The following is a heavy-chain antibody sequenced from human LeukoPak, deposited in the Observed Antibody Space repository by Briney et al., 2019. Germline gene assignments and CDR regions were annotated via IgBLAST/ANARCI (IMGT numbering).Heavy chain of an antibody. Sequence: PSQTLSLTCTVSGGSISSGSYHWSWIRQPAGKGLAWIGRIYTSGSTNYNPSLKSRVTISVDTSKNQFSLKLSSVTAADTAVYYCARGGSSWYSDWFDPWGQGTLVTVSS. V-gene: IGHV4-61*02. CDR1: GGSISSGSYH. J-gene: IGHJ5*02. CDR2: IYTSGST. CDR3: ARGGSSWYSDWFDP. D-gene: IGHD6-13*01.